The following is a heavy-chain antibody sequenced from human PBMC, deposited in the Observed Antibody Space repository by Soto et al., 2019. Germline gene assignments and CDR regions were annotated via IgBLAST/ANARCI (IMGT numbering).Heavy chain of an antibody. CDR1: GFTFSSYA. V-gene: IGHV3-23*01. Sequence: GGSLRLSCAASGFTFSSYAMSWFRQAPGKGLEWVSAISGSGGSTYYADSVKGRFTISRDNSKNTLYLQMNSLRAEDTAVYYCARDPNIVLVPAALRSYYYYYGMDVWGQGTTVTVS. J-gene: IGHJ6*02. CDR3: ARDPNIVLVPAALRSYYYYYGMDV. CDR2: ISGSGGST. D-gene: IGHD2-2*01.